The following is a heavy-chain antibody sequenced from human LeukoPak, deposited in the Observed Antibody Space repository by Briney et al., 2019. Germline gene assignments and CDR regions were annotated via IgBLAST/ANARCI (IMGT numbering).Heavy chain of an antibody. CDR3: ARSLPGYSSSLEG. Sequence: SETLSLTCTVSGGSISSSSHYWSWIRQPAGKGLEWIGRIYTSGSTNYNPPLKSRVTISVDTSKNQFSLKLSSVTAADTAVYYCARSLPGYSSSLEGWGQGTLVTVSS. D-gene: IGHD6-13*01. J-gene: IGHJ4*02. CDR2: IYTSGST. CDR1: GGSISSSSHY. V-gene: IGHV4-61*02.